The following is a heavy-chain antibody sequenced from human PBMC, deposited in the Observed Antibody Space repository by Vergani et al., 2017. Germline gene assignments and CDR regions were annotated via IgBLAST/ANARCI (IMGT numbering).Heavy chain of an antibody. D-gene: IGHD3-22*01. CDR3: AKGGKYYDSSGFDP. V-gene: IGHV3-30*18. Sequence: VQLVESGGGLVQPGRSLRLSCAASGFTFSNYGMHWVRQAPGKGLEWVAVISYDGSNNYYADSVKGRFTISRDNSKNTLYLQMNSLRAEDTAVYYCAKGGKYYDSSGFDPWGQGTLVTVSS. CDR2: ISYDGSNN. J-gene: IGHJ5*02. CDR1: GFTFSNYG.